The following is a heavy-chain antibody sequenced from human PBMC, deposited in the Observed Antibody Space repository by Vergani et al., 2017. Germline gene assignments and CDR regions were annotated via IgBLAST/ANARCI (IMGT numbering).Heavy chain of an antibody. CDR1: GYTFTSYG. D-gene: IGHD6-6*01. J-gene: IGHJ6*03. CDR2: ISAYNGNT. V-gene: IGHV1-18*01. CDR3: ARADTAARAGYDYYYDMDV. Sequence: QVQLVQSGAEVKKPGASVKVSCKASGYTFTSYGISWVRQAPGQGLEWMGWISAYNGNTNYAQKLQGRVPMTTDTSTSTAYMELRSLRSDDTAVYYWARADTAARAGYDYYYDMDVWGKGTTVTVSS.